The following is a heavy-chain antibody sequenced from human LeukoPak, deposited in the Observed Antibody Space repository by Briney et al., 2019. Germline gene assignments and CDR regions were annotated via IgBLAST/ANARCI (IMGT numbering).Heavy chain of an antibody. V-gene: IGHV3-48*04. Sequence: EAGGSLSLSWGASGFKFGGYSGNCFRQDPGNGLEWVSYISSSSSTIYYADSLKALFTISRENAKNSLYLQMNSMRAEDTAVYYCAREYCSSTSCLIMDWYFDLWGRGTLVTVSS. CDR1: GFKFGGYS. CDR3: AREYCSSTSCLIMDWYFDL. J-gene: IGHJ2*01. CDR2: ISSSSSTI. D-gene: IGHD2-2*01.